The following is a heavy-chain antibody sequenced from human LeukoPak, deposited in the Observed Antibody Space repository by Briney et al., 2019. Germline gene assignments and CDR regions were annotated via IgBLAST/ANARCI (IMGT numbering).Heavy chain of an antibody. D-gene: IGHD2-15*01. CDR3: ARDVGYCSGGSCYRNWFEP. CDR2: VSGKNGNT. CDR1: GYTFTSYG. J-gene: IGHJ5*02. V-gene: IGHV1-18*01. Sequence: ASVKVSCKASGYTFTSYGVSWVRQAPGQGLEWMGWVSGKNGNTNYAQKLWGRGTMTTDTSTSTVYVELRSLRSEDTVVYYCARDVGYCSGGSCYRNWFEPWGQGTLVTVSS.